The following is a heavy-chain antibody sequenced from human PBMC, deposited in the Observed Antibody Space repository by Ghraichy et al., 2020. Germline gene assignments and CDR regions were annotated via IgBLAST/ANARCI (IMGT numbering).Heavy chain of an antibody. D-gene: IGHD3-10*01. J-gene: IGHJ6*02. CDR3: AKEVGNYYGPSWEAVDV. Sequence: GGSLRLSCAASGFTFSSYGMHWVRQAPGKGLEWVAVISYDGSNKYYADSVKGRFTISRDNSKNTLYLQMNSLRAEDTAVYYCAKEVGNYYGPSWEAVDVWGQGTTVTVSS. CDR1: GFTFSSYG. CDR2: ISYDGSNK. V-gene: IGHV3-30*18.